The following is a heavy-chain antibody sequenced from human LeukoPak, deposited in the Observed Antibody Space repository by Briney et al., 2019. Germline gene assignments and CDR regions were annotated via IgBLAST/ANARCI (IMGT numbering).Heavy chain of an antibody. CDR1: GYTFTSYG. V-gene: IGHV1-18*01. CDR2: ISAYNGNT. CDR3: ARGIAARPVYYYYYMDV. J-gene: IGHJ6*03. Sequence: ASVKVSCEASGYTFTSYGISWVRQAPGQGLEWMGWISAYNGNTNYAQKLQGRVTMTTDTSTSTAYMELRSLRSDDTAVYYCARGIAARPVYYYYYMDVWGKGTTVTVSS. D-gene: IGHD6-6*01.